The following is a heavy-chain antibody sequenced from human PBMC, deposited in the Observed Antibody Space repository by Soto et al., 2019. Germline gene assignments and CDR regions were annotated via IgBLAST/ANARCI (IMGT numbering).Heavy chain of an antibody. D-gene: IGHD5-12*01. CDR1: GGSMIIYY. V-gene: IGHV4-59*08. J-gene: IGHJ4*02. Sequence: SETLSLTFTVSGGSMIIYYWSWILQPPGRALEWIGFIYYAGRTKYKTYLTTRVNISVDTSKNQFSLTVTSVTAADTAVYYCARRIVDTETFDYWGQGTLVTVSS. CDR3: ARRIVDTETFDY. CDR2: IYYAGRT.